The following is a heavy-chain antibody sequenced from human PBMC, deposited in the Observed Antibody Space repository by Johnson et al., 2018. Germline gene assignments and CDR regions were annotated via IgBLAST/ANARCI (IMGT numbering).Heavy chain of an antibody. D-gene: IGHD2-21*01. CDR1: GFTFSRYT. Sequence: VQLVESGGGLVKPGGSLRLSCAASGFTFSRYTMNWVRQAPGKGLEWVSSISGTDTYIYYEESVRGRFTITRDNAKNSLYLQMNSQRAGDTAVYYCAGSDCGGEGYLAGRMDVWGQGTTVTVSS. J-gene: IGHJ6*02. CDR2: ISGTDTYI. V-gene: IGHV3-21*01. CDR3: AGSDCGGEGYLAGRMDV.